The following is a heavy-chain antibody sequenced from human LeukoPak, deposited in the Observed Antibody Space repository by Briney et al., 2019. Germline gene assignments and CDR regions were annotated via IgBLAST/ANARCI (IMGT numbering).Heavy chain of an antibody. CDR3: ATSPSSWSTPDF. D-gene: IGHD6-13*01. Sequence: GESLKISCKGSGYSFTSYWTFWVRQMPGKGLEWMGKIDPSDSYTNYNPSSQGHVTISVDKSISTAYLQWGSLGSSDTAIYYCATSPSSWSTPDFWGQRTLVTVSS. CDR2: IDPSDSYT. CDR1: GYSFTSYW. J-gene: IGHJ4*02. V-gene: IGHV5-10-1*01.